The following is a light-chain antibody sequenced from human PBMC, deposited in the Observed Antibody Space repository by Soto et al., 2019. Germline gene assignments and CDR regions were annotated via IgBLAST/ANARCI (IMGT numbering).Light chain of an antibody. CDR1: QSVSSSY. V-gene: IGKV3-20*01. CDR3: QQYGSSPWT. Sequence: EIVLTQSPGTLSLSPGESATLSCRASQSVSSSYLAWYQQKPGQAPRLLIYGASSRATGIPDRFRGSGSGTDVTLTISRMQLPDFAVAYYQQYGSSPWTFGQGTKVEI. CDR2: GAS. J-gene: IGKJ1*01.